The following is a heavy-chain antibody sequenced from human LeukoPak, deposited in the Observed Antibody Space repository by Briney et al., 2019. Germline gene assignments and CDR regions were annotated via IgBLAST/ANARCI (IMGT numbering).Heavy chain of an antibody. J-gene: IGHJ4*02. CDR3: ARAHPRATLADY. Sequence: ASVKVSCKTSGYTFTSYGISWVRQAPGQGLEWMGWISAYNGNTNYAQKLQGRVTMTTDTSTSTAYMELRSLRSDDTAVYYCARAHPRATLADYWGQGTLVTVSS. CDR1: GYTFTSYG. CDR2: ISAYNGNT. V-gene: IGHV1-18*01. D-gene: IGHD4-23*01.